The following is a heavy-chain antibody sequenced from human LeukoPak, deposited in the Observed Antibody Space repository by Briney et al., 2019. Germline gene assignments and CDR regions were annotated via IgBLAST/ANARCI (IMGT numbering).Heavy chain of an antibody. V-gene: IGHV3-48*03. CDR2: ISSSGSTI. Sequence: GGSLRLSCAASGFTFSSYEMNWVRQAPGKGLEWVSYISSSGSTIYYADSVKGRFTISRDNAKNSLYLQMSSLRAEDTALYYCAKDFYYDSSGGFDYWGQGTLVTVSS. CDR3: AKDFYYDSSGGFDY. D-gene: IGHD3-22*01. CDR1: GFTFSSYE. J-gene: IGHJ4*02.